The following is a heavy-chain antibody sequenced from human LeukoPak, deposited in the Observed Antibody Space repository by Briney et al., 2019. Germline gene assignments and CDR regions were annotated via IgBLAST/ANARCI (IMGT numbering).Heavy chain of an antibody. Sequence: GGSLRLSCAAPGFIFSNYWMSWVRQAPGKGLEWVANIKPDGSEKYYVDSLKGRFTISRDNAKNSLYLQMNSLRVEDTAVYYCARGGNSSWDYWGQGALVTVSS. CDR2: IKPDGSEK. CDR1: GFIFSNYW. CDR3: ARGGNSSWDY. J-gene: IGHJ4*02. V-gene: IGHV3-7*01. D-gene: IGHD6-6*01.